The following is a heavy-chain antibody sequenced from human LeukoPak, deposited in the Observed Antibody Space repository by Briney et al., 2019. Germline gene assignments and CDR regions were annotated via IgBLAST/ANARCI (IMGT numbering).Heavy chain of an antibody. Sequence: GGSLRLSCAASGFTFSNFRMHWVRQAPGKGLVWVALIYGDGSFTRYADSVKGRFTISRDNAKNTVYLQMNSLRVEDTAVYYCARVYETNGYSYWGQGSLVTVSS. CDR3: ARVYETNGYSY. J-gene: IGHJ4*02. CDR1: GFTFSNFR. D-gene: IGHD3-22*01. V-gene: IGHV3-74*01. CDR2: IYGDGSFT.